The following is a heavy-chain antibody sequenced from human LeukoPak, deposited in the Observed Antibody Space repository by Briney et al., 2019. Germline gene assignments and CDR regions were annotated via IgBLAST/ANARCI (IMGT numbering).Heavy chain of an antibody. CDR3: ARKSPAAAAFDY. Sequence: GGSLRLSCAASGFTFSDYYMSWIRQAPGKGLEWISYISRSGGPIYYADSVKGRFTVSRDNTKNSLYLQMNSLRAEDTAVYYCARKSPAAAAFDYWGQGSLVTVSS. CDR2: ISRSGGPI. D-gene: IGHD2-2*01. J-gene: IGHJ4*02. V-gene: IGHV3-11*01. CDR1: GFTFSDYY.